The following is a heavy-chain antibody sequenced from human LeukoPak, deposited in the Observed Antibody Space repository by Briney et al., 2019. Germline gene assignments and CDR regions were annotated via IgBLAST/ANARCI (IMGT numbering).Heavy chain of an antibody. D-gene: IGHD3-3*01. CDR3: ATALFRGVERTGFDP. CDR1: GYSLIELS. Sequence: GASVKVSCKVSGYSLIELSMHWVRQAPGKGLEWMGGFDPEDGEPVYAQKCQGRVTMTEDTSTDTAYMELSSLRSEDTAVYYCATALFRGVERTGFDPWGQGTLVIVSS. J-gene: IGHJ5*02. V-gene: IGHV1-24*01. CDR2: FDPEDGEP.